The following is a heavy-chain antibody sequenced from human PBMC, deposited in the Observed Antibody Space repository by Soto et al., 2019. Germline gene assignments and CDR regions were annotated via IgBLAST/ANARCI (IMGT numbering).Heavy chain of an antibody. Sequence: SETLSLTCTVSGGSISSYYWSWIRQPPGKGLEWIGYIYYSGSTNYNPSLKSRVTISVDTSKNQFSLKLSSVTAADTAVYYCASTSIAASYYFDYWGRGTLVTVSS. CDR2: IYYSGST. CDR3: ASTSIAASYYFDY. V-gene: IGHV4-59*01. J-gene: IGHJ4*02. CDR1: GGSISSYY. D-gene: IGHD6-6*01.